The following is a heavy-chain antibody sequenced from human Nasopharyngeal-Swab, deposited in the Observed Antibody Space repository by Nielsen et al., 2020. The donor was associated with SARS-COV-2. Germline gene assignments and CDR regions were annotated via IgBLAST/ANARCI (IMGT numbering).Heavy chain of an antibody. CDR2: INPSGGST. J-gene: IGHJ5*02. V-gene: IGHV1-46*01. D-gene: IGHD3-22*01. Sequence: WVRQAPGQGLEWMGIINPSGGSTNYAQKFQGRVTITADKSTSTAYMELSSLRSEDTAVYYCARGGRYYYDSSGYYGSGWFDPWGQGTLVTVSS. CDR3: ARGGRYYYDSSGYYGSGWFDP.